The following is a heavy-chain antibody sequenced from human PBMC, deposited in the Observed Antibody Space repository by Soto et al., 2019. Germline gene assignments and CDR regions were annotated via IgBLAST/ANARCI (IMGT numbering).Heavy chain of an antibody. J-gene: IGHJ4*02. CDR1: GFIFSSYV. D-gene: IGHD6-13*01. V-gene: IGHV3-23*01. Sequence: GGSLRLSCAASGFIFSSYVMYWVRKAPGKGLEWISAISASGDETYYADSVKGRFAISRDNSKTTLSLQMNSLRADDTAVYYCAKLGVRIATAGTDYWGQGTLVTVSS. CDR2: ISASGDET. CDR3: AKLGVRIATAGTDY.